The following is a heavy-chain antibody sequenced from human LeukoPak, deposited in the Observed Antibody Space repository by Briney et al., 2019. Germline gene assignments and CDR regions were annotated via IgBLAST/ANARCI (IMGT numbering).Heavy chain of an antibody. CDR1: GFTFSSYW. CDR3: ARDLLFPPDYDYVSPGPFDY. V-gene: IGHV3-21*01. D-gene: IGHD3-16*01. J-gene: IGHJ4*02. Sequence: GGSLRLSCAASGFTFSSYWMQWVRQAPGKGLEWVSSISSSSYIYYADSVKGRFTISRDNAKNSLYLQMNSLRAEDTAVYYCARDLLFPPDYDYVSPGPFDYWGQGTLVTVSS. CDR2: ISSSSYI.